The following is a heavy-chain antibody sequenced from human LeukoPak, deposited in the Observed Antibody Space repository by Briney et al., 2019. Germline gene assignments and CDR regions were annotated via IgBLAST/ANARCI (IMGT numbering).Heavy chain of an antibody. CDR2: ISWDGGST. Sequence: GSLRLSCAASGFTFDDYAMHWVRQAPGKGLEWVSLISWDGGSTYYADSVKGRFTISRDNSKNSLYLQMNSLRAEDTALYYCAKDSPGITRYMDVWGKGTTVTVSS. CDR1: GFTFDDYA. D-gene: IGHD3-10*01. CDR3: AKDSPGITRYMDV. V-gene: IGHV3-43D*03. J-gene: IGHJ6*03.